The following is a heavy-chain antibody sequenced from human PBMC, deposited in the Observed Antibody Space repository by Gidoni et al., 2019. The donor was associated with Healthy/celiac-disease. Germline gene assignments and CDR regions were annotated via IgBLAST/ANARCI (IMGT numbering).Heavy chain of an antibody. D-gene: IGHD1-26*01. CDR3: AKGREDYFDY. V-gene: IGHV3-9*01. Sequence: EVQLVESGGGLVQPGSSLSLSCAASGFTFDDYAMHWVRQSPGKGLEWVSGSSWNSGSIGYADSVKGRFTISRDNAKNSLYLQMNSLRAEDTALYYCAKGREDYFDYWGQGTLVTVSS. CDR2: SSWNSGSI. J-gene: IGHJ4*02. CDR1: GFTFDDYA.